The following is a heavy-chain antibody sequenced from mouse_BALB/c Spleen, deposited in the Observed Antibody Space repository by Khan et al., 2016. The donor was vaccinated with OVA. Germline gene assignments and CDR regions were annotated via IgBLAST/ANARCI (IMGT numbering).Heavy chain of an antibody. CDR3: TRLAYYYDSGGFAY. D-gene: IGHD1-1*01. J-gene: IGHJ3*01. CDR2: VSTGGSYT. CDR1: GFTFSTYG. Sequence: EVELVESGGDLVKPGGSLKLSCAASGFTFSTYGMSWVRQTPDKRLEWVATVSTGGSYTYYPDSLKGRFTISRDNAKNTLYLQMSGLKSEDTVMFYCTRLAYYYDSGGFAYWGQGTLVTVSA. V-gene: IGHV5-6*01.